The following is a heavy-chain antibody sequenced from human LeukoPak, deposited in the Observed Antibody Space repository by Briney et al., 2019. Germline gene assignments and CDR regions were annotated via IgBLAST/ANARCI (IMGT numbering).Heavy chain of an antibody. V-gene: IGHV4-34*01. Sequence: SETLSLTCAVYGGSFSGYYWSWIRQPPGKGLEWIGEINHSGSTNYNPSLKSRVTISVDTSKNQFSLELSSVTAADTAVYYCALWSGYYGYFDYWGQGTLVTVSS. CDR3: ALWSGYYGYFDY. D-gene: IGHD3-3*01. CDR2: INHSGST. CDR1: GGSFSGYY. J-gene: IGHJ4*02.